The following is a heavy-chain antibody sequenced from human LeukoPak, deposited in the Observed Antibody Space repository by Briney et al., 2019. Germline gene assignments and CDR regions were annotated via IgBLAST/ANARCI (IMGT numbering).Heavy chain of an antibody. D-gene: IGHD3-3*01. CDR1: GGSFSGHY. Sequence: PSETLSLTCAVYGGSFSGHYWSWIRQPPGKGLEWIAEINHSGSTNYNPSLKSRVTISVDKSKNQFSLKLSSVTAADTAVYYCARFDFWSGYFDYWGQGTLVTVSS. CDR3: ARFDFWSGYFDY. CDR2: INHSGST. J-gene: IGHJ4*02. V-gene: IGHV4-34*01.